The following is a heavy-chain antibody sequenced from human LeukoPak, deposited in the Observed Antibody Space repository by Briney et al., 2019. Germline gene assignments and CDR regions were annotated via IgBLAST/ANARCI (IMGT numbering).Heavy chain of an antibody. Sequence: SETLSLTCTVSGGSIINYYWSWIRQPPGKGLEWIGYIYSSGATKYNPSLKSRVTISVDTSKNQFSLKLSSVTAADTAVYYCARGRIGRYYYDSSGYSPYYFDYWGQGTLVTVSS. D-gene: IGHD3-22*01. CDR2: IYSSGAT. J-gene: IGHJ4*02. CDR1: GGSIINYY. CDR3: ARGRIGRYYYDSSGYSPYYFDY. V-gene: IGHV4-59*12.